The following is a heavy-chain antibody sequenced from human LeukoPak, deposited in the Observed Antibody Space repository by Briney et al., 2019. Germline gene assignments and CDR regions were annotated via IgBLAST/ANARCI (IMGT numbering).Heavy chain of an antibody. CDR3: ATRYCSGGSCPNRPYYYGMDV. CDR2: IIPILGTA. D-gene: IGHD2-15*01. V-gene: IGHV1-69*08. CDR1: GGTFSSYT. J-gene: IGHJ6*02. Sequence: GASVKVSCKASGGTFSSYTISWVRQAPGQGLEWMGRIIPILGTANYAQKFQGRVTITADKSTSTAYMELSSLRSEDTAVYYCATRYCSGGSCPNRPYYYGMDVWGQGTTVTVSS.